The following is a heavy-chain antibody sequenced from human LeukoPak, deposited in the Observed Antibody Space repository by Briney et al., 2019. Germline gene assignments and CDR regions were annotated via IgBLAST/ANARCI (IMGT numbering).Heavy chain of an antibody. V-gene: IGHV3-23*01. D-gene: IGHD1-26*01. Sequence: GGSLRLSCTASGFTFGDYAMSWVRQAPGKGLEWVSGISGSGDSTYYVDSVKGRFTISRDNSKNTLYLQMNSLRAGDTAVYYCAKARNTGRRTFYYFDYWGQGTLVTVSS. CDR3: AKARNTGRRTFYYFDY. J-gene: IGHJ4*02. CDR2: ISGSGDST. CDR1: GFTFGDYA.